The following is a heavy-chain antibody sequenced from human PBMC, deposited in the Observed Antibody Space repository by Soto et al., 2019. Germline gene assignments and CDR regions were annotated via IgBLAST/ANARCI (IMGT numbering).Heavy chain of an antibody. D-gene: IGHD6-6*01. J-gene: IGHJ6*02. CDR2: ISYDGSNK. V-gene: IGHV3-30*18. CDR1: GFTFSSYG. CDR3: AKDTRFKYSSSWYYYYHGMDV. Sequence: GGSLRLSCAASGFTFSSYGMHWVRQAPGKGLEWVAVISYDGSNKYYADSVKGRFTISRDNSKNTLYLQMNSLRAEDTAVYYCAKDTRFKYSSSWYYYYHGMDVWGQGTTVTVSS.